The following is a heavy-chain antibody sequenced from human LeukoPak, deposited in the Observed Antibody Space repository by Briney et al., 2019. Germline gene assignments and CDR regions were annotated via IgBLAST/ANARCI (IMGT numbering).Heavy chain of an antibody. Sequence: GASVKVSCKASGYTFTSYDINWVRQATGQGLEWMGWMNPNSGNTGYAQKFQGRVTITRNTSISTAYMELSSLRFEDTAVYYCARALGYCSSTSCSTKGYYYYMDVWGRGTTVTVSS. CDR2: MNPNSGNT. D-gene: IGHD2-2*01. V-gene: IGHV1-8*03. CDR1: GYTFTSYD. CDR3: ARALGYCSSTSCSTKGYYYYMDV. J-gene: IGHJ6*03.